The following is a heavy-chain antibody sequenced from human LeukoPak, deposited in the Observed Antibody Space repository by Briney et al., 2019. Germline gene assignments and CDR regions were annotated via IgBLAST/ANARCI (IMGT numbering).Heavy chain of an antibody. D-gene: IGHD2/OR15-2a*01. Sequence: PGGSLRLSCAASGFSFEDHAIHWVRQAPGKGLEWVSGISWSSGSVDYADSAKGRFTISRDNAKNSLYLQMNSLRAEDTAIYYCARIWYFGDNNWRYFDYWGQGTLVTVSS. J-gene: IGHJ4*02. CDR2: ISWSSGSV. CDR1: GFSFEDHA. V-gene: IGHV3-9*01. CDR3: ARIWYFGDNNWRYFDY.